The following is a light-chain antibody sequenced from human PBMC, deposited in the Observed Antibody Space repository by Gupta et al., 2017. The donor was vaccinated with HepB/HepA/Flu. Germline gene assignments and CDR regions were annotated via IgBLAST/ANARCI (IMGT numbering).Light chain of an antibody. CDR2: KAS. CDR1: QSISHW. Sequence: DIQMTQSPSTLSASLGDRVTITCRASQSISHWLAWYQQKPGKAPKLLIYKASRLENGVPSRFSGSGSETEFTLTISGLQPDDFATYYCQHNNSSSRTFGQGTKVEIK. J-gene: IGKJ1*01. V-gene: IGKV1-5*03. CDR3: QHNNSSSRT.